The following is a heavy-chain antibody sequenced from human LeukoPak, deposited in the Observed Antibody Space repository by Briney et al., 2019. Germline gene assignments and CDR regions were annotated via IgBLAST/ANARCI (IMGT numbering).Heavy chain of an antibody. CDR3: VREIIIRDSTGYPMDV. J-gene: IGHJ6*04. V-gene: IGHV3-21*01. CDR2: ISTNSAFI. Sequence: GGSLRLSCTASGFTFINYSMNWVRQAPGKGLEWVSSISTNSAFIYCADSVRGRFTISRDNTKNSLYLQMSSLRAEDTAVYYCVREIIIRDSTGYPMDVWGKGTTVTVSS. CDR1: GFTFINYS. D-gene: IGHD3-22*01.